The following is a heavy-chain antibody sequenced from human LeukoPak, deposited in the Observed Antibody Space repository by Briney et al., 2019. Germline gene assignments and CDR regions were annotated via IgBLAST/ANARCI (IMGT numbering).Heavy chain of an antibody. D-gene: IGHD1-1*01. CDR2: IYHSGST. CDR3: AREMVIGTTGTTADY. V-gene: IGHV4-4*02. Sequence: SETLSLTCAVSGGSISSSNWWSWVRQLPGKGLEWIGEIYHSGSTNYNPSLKSRVTISVDKSKNQFSLKLSSVTAADTAVYYCAREMVIGTTGTTADYWGQGTLVTVSS. CDR1: GGSISSSNW. J-gene: IGHJ4*02.